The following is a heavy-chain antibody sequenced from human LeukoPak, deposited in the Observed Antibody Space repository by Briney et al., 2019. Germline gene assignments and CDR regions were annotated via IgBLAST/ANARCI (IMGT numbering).Heavy chain of an antibody. CDR3: ARSDFWSGYLDY. CDR1: GGSISSYY. J-gene: IGHJ4*02. Sequence: SETLSLTCTVSGGSISSYYWSWIRQPPGKGLEWIGYIYYSGSTNYNPSLKSRVTISVDTSKNQSSLKLSSVTAADTAVYYCARSDFWSGYLDYWGQGTLVTVSS. V-gene: IGHV4-59*01. CDR2: IYYSGST. D-gene: IGHD3-3*01.